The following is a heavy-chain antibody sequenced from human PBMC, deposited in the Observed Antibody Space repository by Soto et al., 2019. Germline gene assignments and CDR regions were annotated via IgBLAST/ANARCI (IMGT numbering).Heavy chain of an antibody. V-gene: IGHV4-34*01. Sequence: SETLSLTCAVYGGSFSGYYWSWIRQPPGKGLEWIGEINHSGSTNYNPSLKSRVTISVDTSKNQFSLKLSSVTAADTAVYYCAREAPRYYGSRYLGYMDVWGKGTTVTVSS. CDR2: INHSGST. CDR3: AREAPRYYGSRYLGYMDV. J-gene: IGHJ6*03. D-gene: IGHD3-10*01. CDR1: GGSFSGYY.